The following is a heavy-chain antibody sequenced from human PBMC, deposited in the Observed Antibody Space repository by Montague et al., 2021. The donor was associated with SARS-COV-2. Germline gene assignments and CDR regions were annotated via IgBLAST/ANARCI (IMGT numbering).Heavy chain of an antibody. J-gene: IGHJ4*02. CDR2: IYWNGDK. V-gene: IGHV2-5*01. Sequence: PVLVKPTQTLTLTCTFSGFSLRSDAEGVAWIRQSPGQALEWLAVIYWNGDKRYSPSLQRRLTITKDTSENQVVLTMTNMDPVDTATYYCAHRGMIRGLIFDYWGQGTLVTVSS. D-gene: IGHD3-10*01. CDR1: GFSLRSDAEG. CDR3: AHRGMIRGLIFDY.